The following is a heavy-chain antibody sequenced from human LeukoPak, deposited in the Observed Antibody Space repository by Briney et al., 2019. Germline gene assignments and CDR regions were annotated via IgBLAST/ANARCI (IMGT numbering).Heavy chain of an antibody. D-gene: IGHD2-21*02. V-gene: IGHV1-2*02. Sequence: GASVKVSCKASGYRFISNYIQWVRQAPGLGPEWMGWMHPGNGNTRYAEKFQGRVTMTRDTSINTAYMDLSSLRYDDRAVYYCAREGSYCVGGDCYSFDFWGQGTLITVSS. J-gene: IGHJ4*02. CDR1: GYRFISNY. CDR3: AREGSYCVGGDCYSFDF. CDR2: MHPGNGNT.